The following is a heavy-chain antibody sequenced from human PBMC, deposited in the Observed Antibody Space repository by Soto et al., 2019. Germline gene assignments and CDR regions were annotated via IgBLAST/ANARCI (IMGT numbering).Heavy chain of an antibody. CDR2: FSATSENT. CDR1: GFFFSSYT. V-gene: IGHV3-23*01. Sequence: EVQLLESGGGLVQPGGSLRLSCVGSGFFFSSYTMTWVRQAPGKGLEWVASFSATSENTYYADSVRGRFTISRDNSKNALCLQMNSLKAEDTAMYYCAKARDQQWVRLPFDYWGQGILVIVSS. CDR3: AKARDQQWVRLPFDY. J-gene: IGHJ4*02. D-gene: IGHD6-19*01.